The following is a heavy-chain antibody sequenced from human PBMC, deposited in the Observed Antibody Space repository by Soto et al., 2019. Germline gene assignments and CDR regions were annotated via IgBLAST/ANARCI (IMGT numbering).Heavy chain of an antibody. CDR1: GFTFSSYS. CDR2: ISSSSSTI. J-gene: IGHJ4*02. CDR3: ARDSVVAASDY. D-gene: IGHD2-15*01. V-gene: IGHV3-48*01. Sequence: GGSLRLSCAASGFTFSSYSMNWVRQAPGKGLEWVSYISSSSSTIYYADSVKGRFTISRDNAKNSLYLQMNSLRAEDTAVYYCARDSVVAASDYWGQGTLVTVSS.